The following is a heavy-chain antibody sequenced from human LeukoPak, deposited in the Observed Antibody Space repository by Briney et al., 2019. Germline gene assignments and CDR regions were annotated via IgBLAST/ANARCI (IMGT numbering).Heavy chain of an antibody. CDR1: GGTFSSYA. CDR2: IIPIFGTA. V-gene: IGHV1-69*13. Sequence: ASVKVSCKASGGTFSSYAISWVRQAPGQGLEWMGGIIPIFGTANYAQKFQGRVTITADESTSTAYMELSSLRSEDTAVYYCAREGRLVPSGRGYYMDVWGKGTTVTVSS. D-gene: IGHD6-6*01. J-gene: IGHJ6*03. CDR3: AREGRLVPSGRGYYMDV.